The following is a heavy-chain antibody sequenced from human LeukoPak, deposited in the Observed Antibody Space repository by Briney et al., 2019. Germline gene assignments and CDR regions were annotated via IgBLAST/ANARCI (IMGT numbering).Heavy chain of an antibody. CDR2: IYYSGST. Sequence: PSETLSLTCTVSGGSISSSSYYWGWIRQPPGKGLEWIGSIYYSGSTYYNPALKSRVTISVDTSKNQFSLKLSSVTAADTAVYYCARHRSGWLQSSFDYWGQGTLVTVSP. V-gene: IGHV4-39*01. D-gene: IGHD5-24*01. CDR3: ARHRSGWLQSSFDY. CDR1: GGSISSSSYY. J-gene: IGHJ4*02.